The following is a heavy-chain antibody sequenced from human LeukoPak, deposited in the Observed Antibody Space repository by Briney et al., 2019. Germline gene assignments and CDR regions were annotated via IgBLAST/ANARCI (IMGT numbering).Heavy chain of an antibody. CDR1: GISFSAHG. Sequence: PGRSLRLSCAASGISFSAHGMHWVRQAPGKGLEWVAIIRFDGSNIHYADSVKGRFTISRDNSKNTLYLQMNSLRAEDTAVYYCVRDGVGATTYFGYFDHWGQGNLVTLSS. J-gene: IGHJ4*02. D-gene: IGHD1-26*01. V-gene: IGHV3-33*01. CDR2: IRFDGSNI. CDR3: VRDGVGATTYFGYFDH.